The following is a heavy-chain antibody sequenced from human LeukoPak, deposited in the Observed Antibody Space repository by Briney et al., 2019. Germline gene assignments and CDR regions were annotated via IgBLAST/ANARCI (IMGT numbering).Heavy chain of an antibody. Sequence: GRSLRLSCAASGITFGSYWMHWVRQAPGKGLVWVSRINGDGSSTNYADSVKGRFTISRDNAKNTLYLQMNSLRAEDTAVYYCARGTGNYGDWDYWGQGTLVTVSS. D-gene: IGHD4-17*01. V-gene: IGHV3-74*01. J-gene: IGHJ4*02. CDR3: ARGTGNYGDWDY. CDR2: INGDGSST. CDR1: GITFGSYW.